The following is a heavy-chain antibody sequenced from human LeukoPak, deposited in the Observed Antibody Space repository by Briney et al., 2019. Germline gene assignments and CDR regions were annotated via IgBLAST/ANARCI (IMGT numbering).Heavy chain of an antibody. J-gene: IGHJ4*02. D-gene: IGHD1-26*01. CDR3: AKEGYYSGSYQKYLGY. Sequence: PVGSLRLSCAASGFTFSSYGMHWVRQAPGKGLEWVAVISYDGSNKYYADSVKGRFTISRDNSKNTLYLQMNSLRAEDTAVYYCAKEGYYSGSYQKYLGYWGQGTLVTVSS. V-gene: IGHV3-30*18. CDR2: ISYDGSNK. CDR1: GFTFSSYG.